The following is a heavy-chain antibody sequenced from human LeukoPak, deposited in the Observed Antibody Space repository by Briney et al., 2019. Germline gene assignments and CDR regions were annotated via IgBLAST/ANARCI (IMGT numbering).Heavy chain of an antibody. D-gene: IGHD2/OR15-2a*01. V-gene: IGHV3-72*01. J-gene: IGHJ4*02. CDR2: IRKKVNSYTT. CDR1: GFTFSAYY. Sequence: GGSLRLSCAASGFTFSAYYMSWIRQAPGKGLEWVGRIRKKVNSYTTEYAATVKGRLTISRDDSKNSLYLQMNSLKTEDTAVYYCARGYCRSTTSCYFDYWGQGTLVTVSS. CDR3: ARGYCRSTTSCYFDY.